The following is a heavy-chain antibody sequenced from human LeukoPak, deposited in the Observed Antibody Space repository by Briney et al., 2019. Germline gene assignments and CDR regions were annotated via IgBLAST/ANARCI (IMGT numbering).Heavy chain of an antibody. CDR2: IIPIFGTA. V-gene: IGHV1-69*05. J-gene: IGHJ5*02. D-gene: IGHD2-2*01. CDR1: GCTFSSYA. CDR3: ARAGDIVVVPAANWFDP. Sequence: SVKVSCKASGCTFSSYAISWVRHAPGQGLEWMGGIIPIFGTANYAQKFQGRVTITTDESTSTAYMELSSLRSEDTAVYYCARAGDIVVVPAANWFDPWGQGTLVTVSS.